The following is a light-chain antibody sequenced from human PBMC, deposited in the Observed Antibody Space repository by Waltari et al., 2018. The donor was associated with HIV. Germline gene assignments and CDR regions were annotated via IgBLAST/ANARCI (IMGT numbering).Light chain of an antibody. CDR2: EDD. Sequence: FILTQPHSVSASPGKTIKISCTRSSGNIASNNVQWYQQRPVSGPTPVIYEDDQRPPGVPHRFSGSIDISSNSASLTISGLTPEDEADYYCQSYDDNDLWVFGGGTKLTVL. V-gene: IGLV6-57*04. CDR3: QSYDDNDLWV. J-gene: IGLJ3*02. CDR1: SGNIASNN.